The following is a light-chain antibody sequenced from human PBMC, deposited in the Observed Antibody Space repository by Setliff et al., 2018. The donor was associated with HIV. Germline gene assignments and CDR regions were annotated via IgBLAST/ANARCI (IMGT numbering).Light chain of an antibody. Sequence: QSVLTQPASVSGSPGQSITISCTGTSSDVGSYNLVSWYLQHPGKAPKLMVYEVNKRPSGVSNRFSGSKSGNTASLTISGLQAEDEADYYCCSYAGSDVFGTGTKVTVL. V-gene: IGLV2-23*02. CDR1: SSDVGSYNL. CDR3: CSYAGSDV. CDR2: EVN. J-gene: IGLJ1*01.